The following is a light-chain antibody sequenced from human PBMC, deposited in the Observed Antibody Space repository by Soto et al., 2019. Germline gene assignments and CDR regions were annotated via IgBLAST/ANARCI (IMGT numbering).Light chain of an antibody. CDR2: GAS. J-gene: IGKJ1*01. CDR1: QDISNF. V-gene: IGKV1-27*01. CDR3: QKYNSAPWT. Sequence: DIQMTQSPSSLSASVGDRVTITCGASQDISNFLAWYQQKPGKVPKLLIYGASTLQSGVPSRFSGSQSGTDFTLSISSLQPEDVATYYCQKYNSAPWTFGQGTKVEIK.